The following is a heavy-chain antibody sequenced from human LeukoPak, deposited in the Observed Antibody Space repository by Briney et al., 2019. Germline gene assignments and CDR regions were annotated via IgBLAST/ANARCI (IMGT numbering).Heavy chain of an antibody. CDR2: IYYSGST. Sequence: SETLSLTCTVSDGSISSYYWGWIRQPPGKGLEWIGSIYYSGSTYYNPSLKSRVTISVDTSKNQFSLKLSSVTAADTAVYYCARAPDYVWGSYRYKTDYFDYWGQGTLVTVSS. V-gene: IGHV4-39*07. J-gene: IGHJ4*02. CDR3: ARAPDYVWGSYRYKTDYFDY. CDR1: DGSISSYY. D-gene: IGHD3-16*02.